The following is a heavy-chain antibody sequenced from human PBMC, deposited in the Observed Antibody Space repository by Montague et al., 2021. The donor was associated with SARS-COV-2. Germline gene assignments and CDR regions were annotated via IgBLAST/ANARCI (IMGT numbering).Heavy chain of an antibody. CDR3: ARVFPRWLQFDPYFDY. V-gene: IGHV4-59*01. CDR2: IYYSGST. J-gene: IGHJ4*02. CDR1: GRSMNDYY. Sequence: SETLSLTCTVSGRSMNDYYWTWLRQPPGKGLEWIGYIYYSGSTNYNPSLKSRVTISVDTSKNQFPLKLSSVTAADTAVYYCARVFPRWLQFDPYFDYWGQGTLVTVSS. D-gene: IGHD5-24*01.